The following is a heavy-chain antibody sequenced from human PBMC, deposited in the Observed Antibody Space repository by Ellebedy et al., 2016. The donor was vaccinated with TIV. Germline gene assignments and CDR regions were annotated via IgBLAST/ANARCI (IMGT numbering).Heavy chain of an antibody. V-gene: IGHV3-23*01. J-gene: IGHJ4*02. CDR1: GFTFSSYA. CDR2: ISGSGGST. D-gene: IGHD6-13*01. CDR3: AKSLSSSWCSY. Sequence: GGSLRLSXAASGFTFSSYAMSWVRQAPGKGLEWVSAISGSGGSTYYADSVKGRFTISRDNSKNTLYLQMNSLRAEDTAVYYCAKSLSSSWCSYWGQGTQVTVSS.